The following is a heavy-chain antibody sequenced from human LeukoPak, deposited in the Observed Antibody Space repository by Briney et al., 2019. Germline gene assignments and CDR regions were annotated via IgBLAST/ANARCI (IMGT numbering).Heavy chain of an antibody. Sequence: GGSLRLSCAASGFTFDDYAMHWVRQAPGKGLEWVSGISWNSGSIGYADSVKGRFTISRDNAKNSLYLQMNSLRAEDTALYYCASGEGGYWGQGTPVTVSS. CDR1: GFTFDDYA. CDR2: ISWNSGSI. D-gene: IGHD2-15*01. CDR3: ASGEGGY. J-gene: IGHJ4*02. V-gene: IGHV3-9*01.